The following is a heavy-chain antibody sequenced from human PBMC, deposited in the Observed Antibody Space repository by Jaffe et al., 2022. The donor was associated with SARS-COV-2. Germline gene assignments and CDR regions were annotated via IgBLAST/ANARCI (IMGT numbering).Heavy chain of an antibody. J-gene: IGHJ4*02. V-gene: IGHV3-30*18. CDR3: ANSKGIYRTLTTPEY. CDR2: ISHDGSNK. D-gene: IGHD3-10*01. CDR1: GFTFSTYG. Sequence: QVQLVESGGGVVQPGTSLTLSCAASGFTFSTYGIQWVRQAPGEGLEWVAVISHDGSNKYYADSVKGRLTVSRDNSKDTVYLQMISLRAEDTAVYYCANSKGIYRTLTTPEYWGQGTLVTVSS.